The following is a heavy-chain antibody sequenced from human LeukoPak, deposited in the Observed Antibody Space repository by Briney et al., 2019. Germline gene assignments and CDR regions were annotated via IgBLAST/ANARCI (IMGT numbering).Heavy chain of an antibody. CDR3: AKVARGYSGGWYNY. D-gene: IGHD6-19*01. CDR2: ISWNSGNI. Sequence: PGGSLRLSCAASGFNFDDYAMHWVRQAPGKGLEWVSGISWNSGNIEYADSVKGRFTISRDNAKNSLYLQMNSLRAEDTGWYYCAKVARGYSGGWYNYWGQGTLVTVSS. CDR1: GFNFDDYA. J-gene: IGHJ4*02. V-gene: IGHV3-9*01.